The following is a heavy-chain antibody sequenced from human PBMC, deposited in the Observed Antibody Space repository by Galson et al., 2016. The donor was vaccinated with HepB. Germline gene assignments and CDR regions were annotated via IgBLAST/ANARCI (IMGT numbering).Heavy chain of an antibody. D-gene: IGHD6-6*01. J-gene: IGHJ2*01. Sequence: SLRLSCAASGFTFGDYAMSWFRQAPGKGLGWVGFIRSEAYGGTTEYAASVKGRFTISRDDSKSIAYLQMDSLKTEDTAVYYCNRARAAARLWSWYFDLWGRGTLVTVSS. CDR2: IRSEAYGGTT. CDR1: GFTFGDYA. CDR3: NRARAAARLWSWYFDL. V-gene: IGHV3-49*03.